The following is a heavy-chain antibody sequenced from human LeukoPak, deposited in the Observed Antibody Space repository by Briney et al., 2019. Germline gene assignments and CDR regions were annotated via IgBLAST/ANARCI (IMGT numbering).Heavy chain of an antibody. CDR2: ISPYNGNR. D-gene: IGHD1-26*01. V-gene: IGHV1-18*01. J-gene: IGHJ4*02. CDR3: VGGSDFAY. Sequence: AASVKVSCKASGYTFTSYGITLVRQAPGQGLDWMGWISPYNGNRDYAQKLQGRVTMTTDTSTSTAYVELRSLRSDDTAMYYCVGGSDFAYWAQGTLVTVSS. CDR1: GYTFTSYG.